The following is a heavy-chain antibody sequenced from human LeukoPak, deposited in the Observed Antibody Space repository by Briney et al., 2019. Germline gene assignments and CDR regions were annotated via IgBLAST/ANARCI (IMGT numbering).Heavy chain of an antibody. J-gene: IGHJ3*01. CDR1: ENTFTNYY. CDR2: INPNGDRT. CDR3: ARDMSTRVTPISYAFGV. V-gene: IGHV1-46*01. D-gene: IGHD4-23*01. Sequence: ASVKVSCKASENTFTNYYVHWVRQAPGQGLEWLGIINPNGDRTNYAQTFQGRVTMTRDTSTTTVYMELSSLRSEDTAVYYCARDMSTRVTPISYAFGVWGQGTMVTVSS.